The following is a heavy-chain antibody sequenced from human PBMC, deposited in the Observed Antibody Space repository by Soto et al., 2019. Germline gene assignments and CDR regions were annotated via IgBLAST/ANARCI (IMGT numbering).Heavy chain of an antibody. V-gene: IGHV4-61*08. CDR1: GGSISSGGYY. J-gene: IGHJ3*02. D-gene: IGHD6-13*01. CDR3: ARGPYSSSWYRKDAFDI. CDR2: IYYSGST. Sequence: SETLSLTCTVSGGSISSGGYYWSWIRQPPGKGLEWIGYIYYSGSTNYNPSLKSRVTISVDTSKNQFSLKLSSVTAADTAVYYCARGPYSSSWYRKDAFDIWGQGTMVTVSS.